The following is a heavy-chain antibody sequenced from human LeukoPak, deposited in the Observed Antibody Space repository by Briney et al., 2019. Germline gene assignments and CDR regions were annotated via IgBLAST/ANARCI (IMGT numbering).Heavy chain of an antibody. D-gene: IGHD3-10*01. CDR1: GFTFSSYA. Sequence: GGSLRLSCAASGFTFSSYAMSWVRQAPGKGLEWVSAISGSGGSTYYADSVKGRFTISRDNSKNTLYLPMNSLRAEDTAVYYCAKGHYYGSGSRTLPDYWGQGTLVTVSS. CDR3: AKGHYYGSGSRTLPDY. V-gene: IGHV3-23*01. J-gene: IGHJ4*02. CDR2: ISGSGGST.